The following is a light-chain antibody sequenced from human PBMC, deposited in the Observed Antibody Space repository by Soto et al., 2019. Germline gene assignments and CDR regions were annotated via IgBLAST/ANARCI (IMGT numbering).Light chain of an antibody. J-gene: IGLJ3*02. CDR2: EVS. V-gene: IGLV2-14*01. CDR1: SSDVGGYNY. CDR3: SSYTSSSTWV. Sequence: QSVLTQPASVSVSPGQSITISCTGTSSDVGGYNYVSWYQQHPGKAPKLMIYEVSNRPSGVSNRFSGSKSGNTASLTISGLQAEDEADYYCSSYTSSSTWVFGGGTKVTVL.